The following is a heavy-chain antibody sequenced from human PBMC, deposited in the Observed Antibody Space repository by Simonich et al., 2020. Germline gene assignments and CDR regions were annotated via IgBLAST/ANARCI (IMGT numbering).Heavy chain of an antibody. J-gene: IGHJ6*02. CDR2: ISSSSSDK. CDR1: GFTFSSYS. V-gene: IGHV3-21*01. D-gene: IGHD6-19*01. CDR3: ARWIAVAGTGAYGMDV. Sequence: EVQLVESGGGLVKPGGSLRLSCAASGFTFSSYSMNWVRRAPGKGLGWVSSISSSSSDKYNADSGKGRFTISRDNAKNSLYLQMNTLRAEDTAVYYCARWIAVAGTGAYGMDVWGQGTTVTVSS.